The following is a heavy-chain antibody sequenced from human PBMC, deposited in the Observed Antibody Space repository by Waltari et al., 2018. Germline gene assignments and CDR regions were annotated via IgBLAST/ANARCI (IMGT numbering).Heavy chain of an antibody. CDR3: VTSRIMKSVGGVLVIDHGLRAGYFQF. D-gene: IGHD3-16*02. Sequence: HVQLVQSGAEVKKPGASVKVSCKVPGYTLYELSMHSVRQTPRKGPEWMGGFDPEQGETIYAQNFQGRVTITEDTSTDTAYMQLSSLRSDDTAVYYCVTSRIMKSVGGVLVIDHGLRAGYFQFWGQGTLVAVSS. CDR1: GYTLYELS. J-gene: IGHJ1*01. V-gene: IGHV1-24*01. CDR2: FDPEQGET.